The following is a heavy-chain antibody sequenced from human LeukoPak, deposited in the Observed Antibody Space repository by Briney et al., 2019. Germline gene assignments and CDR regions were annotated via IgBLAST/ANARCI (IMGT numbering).Heavy chain of an antibody. Sequence: ASVKVSCKASGYTFTSYDINWVRQATGQGPEWMGWMNPNSGNTSYEQKFQGRATMTRNTSISTAYMELSSLRSEDTAVYYCARGSREMFSGSSIYDYWGQGTLVTVSS. CDR3: ARGSREMFSGSSIYDY. V-gene: IGHV1-8*01. CDR2: MNPNSGNT. D-gene: IGHD1-26*01. CDR1: GYTFTSYD. J-gene: IGHJ4*02.